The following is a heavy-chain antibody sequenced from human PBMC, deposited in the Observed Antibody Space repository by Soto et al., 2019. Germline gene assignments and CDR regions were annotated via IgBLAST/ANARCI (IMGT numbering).Heavy chain of an antibody. D-gene: IGHD6-6*01. CDR1: GFTFSSYG. V-gene: IGHV3-33*01. Sequence: QVQLVESGGGVVQPGRSLRLSCAASGFTFSSYGMHWVRQAPGKGLEWVAVIWYDGSNKYYADSVKGRFTISRDNSKNTLYLQMNSLRAEDTAVYYCARDLMMAARQDDYYGMDVWGQGTTVTVSS. CDR2: IWYDGSNK. J-gene: IGHJ6*02. CDR3: ARDLMMAARQDDYYGMDV.